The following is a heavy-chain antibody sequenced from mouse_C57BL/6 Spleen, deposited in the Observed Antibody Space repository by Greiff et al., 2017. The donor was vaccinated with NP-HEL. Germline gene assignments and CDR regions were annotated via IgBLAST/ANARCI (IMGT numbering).Heavy chain of an antibody. V-gene: IGHV1-80*01. D-gene: IGHD1-1*01. CDR1: GYAFSSYW. Sequence: QVQLQQSGAELVKPGASVKISCKASGYAFSSYWMNWVKQRPGKGLAWIGQIYPGDGDTNYNGKFKGKATLTADKYSSTDYMQLSSLTSEDSAVYFCARENDYGSSPMDYWGQGTSGTVSS. CDR2: IYPGDGDT. CDR3: ARENDYGSSPMDY. J-gene: IGHJ4*01.